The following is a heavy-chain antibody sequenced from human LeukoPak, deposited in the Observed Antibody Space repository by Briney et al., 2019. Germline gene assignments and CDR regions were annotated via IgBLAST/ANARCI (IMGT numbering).Heavy chain of an antibody. J-gene: IGHJ3*02. D-gene: IGHD1-26*01. V-gene: IGHV4-61*01. Sequence: SETLSLTCTVSGYSISSGYYWSWIRQPPGKGLEWIGYIYYSGSTNYNPSLKSRVTISVDTSKNQFSLKLSSVTAADTALYYCARGFPLYSGTYSDTFDIWGRGTMVTVSS. CDR2: IYYSGST. CDR1: GYSISSGYY. CDR3: ARGFPLYSGTYSDTFDI.